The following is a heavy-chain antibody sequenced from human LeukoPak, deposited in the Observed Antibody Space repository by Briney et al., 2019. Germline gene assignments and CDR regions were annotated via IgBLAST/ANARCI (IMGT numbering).Heavy chain of an antibody. CDR2: INPNSGGT. V-gene: IGHV1-2*02. CDR3: VGDFRHTLTTSDY. J-gene: IGHJ4*02. D-gene: IGHD4-17*01. Sequence: VASVKVSCKASGYTFTGYYMHWVRQAPGQGLEWMGWINPNSGGTNYAQKFRGRVTMTRDTSINTAYMELRRLTSDDTAVYYCVGDFRHTLTTSDYWGQGTLVTVSS. CDR1: GYTFTGYY.